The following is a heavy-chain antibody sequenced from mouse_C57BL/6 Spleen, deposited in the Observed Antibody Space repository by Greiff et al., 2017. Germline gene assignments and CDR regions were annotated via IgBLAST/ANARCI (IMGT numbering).Heavy chain of an antibody. CDR3: AREFITTGVATPDAMDY. D-gene: IGHD1-1*01. J-gene: IGHJ4*01. Sequence: VQLQQSGPVLVKPGASVKMSCKASGYTFTDYYMHWVKQSHGKSLEWIGVINPYNGGTSYTQKFKGKATLTVDKSSSTAYMELNSLSSEDSAVYYCAREFITTGVATPDAMDYWGQGTSVTVSS. CDR1: GYTFTDYY. V-gene: IGHV1-19*01. CDR2: INPYNGGT.